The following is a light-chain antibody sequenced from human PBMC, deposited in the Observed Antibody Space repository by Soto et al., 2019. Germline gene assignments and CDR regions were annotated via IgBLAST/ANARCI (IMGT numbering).Light chain of an antibody. CDR1: SSDVGSYNL. CDR2: EGS. Sequence: QSALTQPASVSGSPGQSITTSCTGTSSDVGSYNLVSWYQQHPGKAPKLMIYEGSKRPSGVSNRFSGSKSGNTASLTISGLQAEDEADYYCCSYAGSRTYVFGTGTKVTVL. J-gene: IGLJ1*01. CDR3: CSYAGSRTYV. V-gene: IGLV2-23*01.